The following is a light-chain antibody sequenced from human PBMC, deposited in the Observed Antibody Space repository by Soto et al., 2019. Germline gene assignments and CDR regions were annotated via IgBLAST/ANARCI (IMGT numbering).Light chain of an antibody. CDR2: ANN. CDR1: SSNIGAGYD. V-gene: IGLV1-40*01. J-gene: IGLJ2*01. Sequence: QSVLTQPPSVSGAPGQRVTISCTGSSSNIGAGYDVHWYQQFPGTAPRLLIYANNNRPSGVPERFSGSNSGNTATLTISGTQAMDEADYYCQAWDSSTVVFGGGTQLTVL. CDR3: QAWDSSTVV.